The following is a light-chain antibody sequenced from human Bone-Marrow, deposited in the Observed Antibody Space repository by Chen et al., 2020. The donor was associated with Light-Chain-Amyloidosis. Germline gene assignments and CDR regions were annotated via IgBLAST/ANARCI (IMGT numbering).Light chain of an antibody. J-gene: IGLJ3*02. V-gene: IGLV3-21*02. Sequence: SYVLTQSPSVSVGPGQTARITCGGNNIGIKSVHWYQQKPGQAPVLVVFDDYDRPSGIPERFSGSNSGTTAPLTISRVEAGDEADYYCQVWDSSSDHVVFGGGTKLTVL. CDR2: DDY. CDR1: NIGIKS. CDR3: QVWDSSSDHVV.